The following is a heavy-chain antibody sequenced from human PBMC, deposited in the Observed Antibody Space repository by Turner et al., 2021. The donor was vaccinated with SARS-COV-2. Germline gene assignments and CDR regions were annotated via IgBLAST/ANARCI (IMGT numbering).Heavy chain of an antibody. CDR3: VRDKDSSDYYY. V-gene: IGHV3-21*01. Sequence: EVQLVASGGGPVKPGGSLRLSCAASGFPFSSYSMNWVRQAPGKGLEWVSSITSSDTYYADSVKGRFTISRDNAKNSLYLQMNSLRAEDTAVYYCVRDKDSSDYYYWGQGTLVTVSS. D-gene: IGHD3-22*01. J-gene: IGHJ4*02. CDR2: ITSSDT. CDR1: GFPFSSYS.